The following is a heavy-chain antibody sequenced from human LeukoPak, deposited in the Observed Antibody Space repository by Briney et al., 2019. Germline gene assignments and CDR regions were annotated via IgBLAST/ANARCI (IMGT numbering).Heavy chain of an antibody. V-gene: IGHV4-34*01. CDR3: ARVRYYDSSGYFPR. CDR1: GGSFSGYY. Sequence: PSETLSLTCAVYGGSFSGYYWSWIRQPPGKGLEWIGEINHSGSTNYNPSLKSRVTISVDTSKNQFSLKLGSVTAADTAVYYCARVRYYDSSGYFPRWGQGTLVTVSS. D-gene: IGHD3-22*01. J-gene: IGHJ4*02. CDR2: INHSGST.